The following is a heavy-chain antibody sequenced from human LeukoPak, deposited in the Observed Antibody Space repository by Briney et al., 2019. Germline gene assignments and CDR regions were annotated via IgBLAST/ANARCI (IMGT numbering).Heavy chain of an antibody. CDR2: INPNSGGT. V-gene: IGHV1-2*02. CDR3: ARVVVVVVAATRGSWFDP. CDR1: GYTFTGYY. D-gene: IGHD2-15*01. Sequence: ASVKVSCKASGYTFTGYYMHWVRQAPGQGLEWMGWINPNSGGTNYAQKFQGRVTMTRDTSISTAYMELSRLRSDDTAVYYCARVVVVVVAATRGSWFDPWGQGTLVTVSS. J-gene: IGHJ5*02.